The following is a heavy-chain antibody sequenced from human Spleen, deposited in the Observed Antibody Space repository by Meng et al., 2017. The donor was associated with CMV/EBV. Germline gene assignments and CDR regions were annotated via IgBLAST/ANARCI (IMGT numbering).Heavy chain of an antibody. CDR1: FSSYG. V-gene: IGHV3-30*02. Sequence: FSSYGMHWVRQAPGKGLEWAAFIRHDGSHEYYADSVKGRFTISRDNSKNTLYLLLRALRSEDTAVYYCVSDLGYCSGPDSECYTFDSWGQGTQVTVSS. CDR2: IRHDGSHE. CDR3: VSDLGYCSGPDSECYTFDS. D-gene: IGHD2-15*01. J-gene: IGHJ4*02.